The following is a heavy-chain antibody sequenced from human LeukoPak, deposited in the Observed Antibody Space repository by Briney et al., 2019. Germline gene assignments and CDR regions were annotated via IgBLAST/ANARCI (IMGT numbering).Heavy chain of an antibody. D-gene: IGHD3-10*01. CDR3: ARSDRPGSPYYYYYGMDV. Sequence: SETLSLTCTVSGGSISSYYWSWIRQPPGKGLEWIGYIYYSGSTYYNPSLKSRVTISVDTSKNQFSLKLSSVTAADTAVYYCARSDRPGSPYYYYYGMDVWGQGTTVTVSS. V-gene: IGHV4-59*01. CDR1: GGSISSYY. CDR2: IYYSGST. J-gene: IGHJ6*02.